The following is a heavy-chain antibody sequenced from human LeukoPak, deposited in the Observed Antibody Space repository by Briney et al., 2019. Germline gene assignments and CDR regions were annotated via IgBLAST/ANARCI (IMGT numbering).Heavy chain of an antibody. CDR2: IKEDGSET. CDR3: ARDGSGLDL. J-gene: IGHJ4*02. Sequence: PGGSLRLSCASSGFTFRYYWMSWVRQAPGKGLEWVANIKEDGSETYYADSVKGRFTLSRDNARNALFLQMHSLRVEDTAVYHCARDGSGLDLWGQGTLVTVSS. CDR1: GFTFRYYW. V-gene: IGHV3-7*04. D-gene: IGHD3-10*01.